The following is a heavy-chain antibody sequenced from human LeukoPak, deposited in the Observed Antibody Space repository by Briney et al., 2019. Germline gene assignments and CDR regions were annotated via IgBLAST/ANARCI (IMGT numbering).Heavy chain of an antibody. D-gene: IGHD3-22*01. CDR1: GGSLSSSSYY. J-gene: IGHJ3*02. CDR2: IYYSGST. V-gene: IGHV4-39*07. Sequence: SETLSLTCTVSGGSLSSSSYYWGWVRQPPGKGLEWLGSIYYSGSTYYNPSLKSRVTISVDTSKNQFSLKLSSVTAADTAVYYCASPSSGYYYGGAFDIWGQGTMVTVSS. CDR3: ASPSSGYYYGGAFDI.